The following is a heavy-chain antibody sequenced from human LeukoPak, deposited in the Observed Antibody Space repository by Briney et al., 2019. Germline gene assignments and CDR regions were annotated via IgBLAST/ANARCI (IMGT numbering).Heavy chain of an antibody. CDR2: IYYSGST. Sequence: SETLSLTCSVSGGSITCYWVWIRQPPGKGLEWIGSIYYSGSTYYNPSLKSRVTLSLDTSNKRFSLKLNSVTAADTAMYYCARAQGTGLVDYWGQGTPVTVSS. J-gene: IGHJ4*02. V-gene: IGHV4-39*07. CDR1: GGSITCY. CDR3: ARAQGTGLVDY. D-gene: IGHD2-8*02.